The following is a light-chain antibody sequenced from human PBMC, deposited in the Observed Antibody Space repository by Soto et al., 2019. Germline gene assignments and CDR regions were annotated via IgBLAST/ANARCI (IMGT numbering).Light chain of an antibody. CDR3: QQRNIWPPVT. CDR2: GAF. V-gene: IGKV3-11*01. CDR1: PSVTNY. Sequence: PGERATLSCRASPSVTNYLAWYQQKPGQPPRLLIYGAFNRAAGIPARFSGSGSGTDFTLTISSLEPGDSAVYYCQQRNIWPPVTFGQGTRLEIK. J-gene: IGKJ5*01.